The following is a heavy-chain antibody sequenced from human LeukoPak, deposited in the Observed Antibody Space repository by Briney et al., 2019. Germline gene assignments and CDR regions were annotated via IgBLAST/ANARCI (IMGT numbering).Heavy chain of an antibody. V-gene: IGHV3-23*01. CDR2: MSGTGGST. CDR3: AGSLAYCGGDCRLGDY. D-gene: IGHD2-21*02. J-gene: IGHJ4*02. Sequence: GGSLRLSCAASGFTFSNYAMNWVRQAPGKGLEWVSTMSGTGGSTLYADSVKGRFAISRENSRSTLYLQMNSLRVEDTAVYYCAGSLAYCGGDCRLGDYWGQGTLVTVSS. CDR1: GFTFSNYA.